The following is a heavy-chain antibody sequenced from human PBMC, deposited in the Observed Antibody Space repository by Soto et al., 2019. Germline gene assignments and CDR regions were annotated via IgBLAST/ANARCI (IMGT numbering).Heavy chain of an antibody. V-gene: IGHV5-51*01. CDR1: GYSFSSNW. D-gene: IGHD3-22*01. CDR3: ARNLYESSGYRYLDL. Sequence: PGESLKISCQGSGYSFSSNWIGWVRQRPGKGLERMGIIYPGDSEVKYSPSFRGQVTISVDTSISTAYLQWSSLKATDTAMYYCARNLYESSGYRYLDLWGQGTLVTVSS. J-gene: IGHJ4*02. CDR2: IYPGDSEV.